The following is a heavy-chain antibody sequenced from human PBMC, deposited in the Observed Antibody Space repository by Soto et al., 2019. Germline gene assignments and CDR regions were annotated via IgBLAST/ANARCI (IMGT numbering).Heavy chain of an antibody. CDR2: MKQDGSEK. CDR3: ARDLTHSDIVVVANWFDP. D-gene: IGHD2-15*01. V-gene: IGHV3-7*03. J-gene: IGHJ5*02. CDR1: GFTFSSYW. Sequence: GGSLRLSCAASGFTFSSYWMSWVRQAPGKGLEWVANMKQDGSEKYYVDSVKGRFTISRDNAKNSLYLQMNSLRAEDTAVYYCARDLTHSDIVVVANWFDPWGQGTLVTVSS.